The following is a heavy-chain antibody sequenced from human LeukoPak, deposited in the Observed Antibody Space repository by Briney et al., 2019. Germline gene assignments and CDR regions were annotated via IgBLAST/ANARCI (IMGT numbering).Heavy chain of an antibody. V-gene: IGHV4-59*01. CDR1: GGSISSYY. CDR3: ARERGRTHYDFWSGYHMDV. Sequence: SETLSLTCTVSGGSISSYYWSWIRQPPGKGLEWLGYIYYSGSTNYNPSLKSRVTISVDTSKNQFSLKLSSVTAADTAVYYCARERGRTHYDFWSGYHMDVWGKGTTVTVSS. J-gene: IGHJ6*03. D-gene: IGHD3-3*01. CDR2: IYYSGST.